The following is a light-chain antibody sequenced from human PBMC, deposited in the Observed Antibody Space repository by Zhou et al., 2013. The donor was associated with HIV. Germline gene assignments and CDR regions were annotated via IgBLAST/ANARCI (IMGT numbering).Light chain of an antibody. V-gene: IGKV3-20*01. J-gene: IGKJ1*01. CDR1: QYVHRDY. CDR3: QQDYNLPWT. Sequence: VLTQSPGTLSLSPGERATLSCTATQYVHRDYLAWYQQRPGQPPRLLIYGASIRATGIPDRFSGSASGTDFALTISRVEPEDFAVYYCQQDYNLPWTFGQGTKVEIK. CDR2: GAS.